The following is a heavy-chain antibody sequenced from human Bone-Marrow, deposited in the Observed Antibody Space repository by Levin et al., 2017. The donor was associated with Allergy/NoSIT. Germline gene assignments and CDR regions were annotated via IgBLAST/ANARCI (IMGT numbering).Heavy chain of an antibody. V-gene: IGHV3-23*05. CDR2: IHNSSRST. J-gene: IGHJ4*02. Sequence: LSLTCAASGFTFSSYAMSWVRPAPGKGLEWVASIHNSSRSTHYADSVKGRFTISRDNSKNRLSLQMYSLRAEDTAVYYCAKDLLYFYGSGSYDFWGQGTLVTVSS. CDR3: AKDLLYFYGSGSYDF. CDR1: GFTFSSYA. D-gene: IGHD3-10*01.